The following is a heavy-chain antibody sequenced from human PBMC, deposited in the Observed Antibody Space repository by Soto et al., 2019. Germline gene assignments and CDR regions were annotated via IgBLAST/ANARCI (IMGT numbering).Heavy chain of an antibody. D-gene: IGHD2-15*01. Sequence: PGGSLRLSCAASGFTFSSYGMHWVRQAPGKGLEWVAVISYDGGNKYYADSVKGRFTISRDNSKNTLYLQMNSLRAEDTAVYYCAKDYGYCSGGSCYSSGWFDPWGQGTLVTVSS. V-gene: IGHV3-30*18. CDR1: GFTFSSYG. J-gene: IGHJ5*02. CDR3: AKDYGYCSGGSCYSSGWFDP. CDR2: ISYDGGNK.